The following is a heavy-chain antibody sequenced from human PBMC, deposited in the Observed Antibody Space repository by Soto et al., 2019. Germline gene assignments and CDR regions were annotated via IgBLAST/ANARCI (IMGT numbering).Heavy chain of an antibody. Sequence: PSETLSLTCAVYGGSFSGYYWSCIRQPPGKGLEWIGEINHSGSTNYNPSLKSRVTISVDTSKNQFSLKLSSVTAADTAVYYCARVSIAAAGTIYYGMDVWGQGTTVTVSS. CDR3: ARVSIAAAGTIYYGMDV. V-gene: IGHV4-34*01. CDR1: GGSFSGYY. J-gene: IGHJ6*02. CDR2: INHSGST. D-gene: IGHD6-13*01.